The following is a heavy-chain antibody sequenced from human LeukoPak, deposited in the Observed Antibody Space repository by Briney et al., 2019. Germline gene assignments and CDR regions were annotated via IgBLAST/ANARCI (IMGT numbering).Heavy chain of an antibody. CDR3: ARGPPDCSSTSCYAFDAFDI. CDR1: GGSISSSSYY. CDR2: MYSSGST. D-gene: IGHD2-2*01. J-gene: IGHJ3*02. V-gene: IGHV4-39*07. Sequence: SETLSLTCTVSGGSISSSSYYWGWIRRPPGKGLEWIGSMYSSGSTYYNPSLKSRVTISVDTSKNQFSLKLSSVTAADTAVYYCARGPPDCSSTSCYAFDAFDIWGQGTMVTVSS.